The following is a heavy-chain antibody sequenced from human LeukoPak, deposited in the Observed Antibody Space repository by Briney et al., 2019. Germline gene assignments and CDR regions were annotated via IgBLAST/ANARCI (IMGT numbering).Heavy chain of an antibody. D-gene: IGHD4-17*01. J-gene: IGHJ4*02. CDR2: IYYSGST. CDR3: AITTVTTGVEFDY. CDR1: GGSISSSSYY. V-gene: IGHV4-39*01. Sequence: SETLSLTCTVSGGSISSSSYYWGRIRQPPGKGLEWIGSIYYSGSTYYSPSLKSRVTISVDTSKNQFSLKLSSVTAADTAVYYCAITTVTTGVEFDYWGQGTLVTVSS.